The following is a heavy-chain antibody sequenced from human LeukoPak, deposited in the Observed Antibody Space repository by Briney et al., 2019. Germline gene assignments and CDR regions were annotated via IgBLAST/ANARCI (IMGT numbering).Heavy chain of an antibody. Sequence: SETLSLTCTVSGGSISSYYWSWIRQPPGKGLEWIGYMYYSGSTNYNPSLKSRVTISVDTSKNQFSLKLSSVTAADTAVYYCARDACGGSCYFDYWGQGTLVTVSS. CDR2: MYYSGST. V-gene: IGHV4-59*01. J-gene: IGHJ4*02. CDR3: ARDACGGSCYFDY. D-gene: IGHD2-15*01. CDR1: GGSISSYY.